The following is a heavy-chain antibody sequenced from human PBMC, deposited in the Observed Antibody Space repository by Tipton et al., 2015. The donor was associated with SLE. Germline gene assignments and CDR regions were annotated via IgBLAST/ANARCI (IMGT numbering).Heavy chain of an antibody. V-gene: IGHV1-18*01. CDR2: ISADNGDT. J-gene: IGHJ3*02. CDR3: ARDQRGYGDAFDI. CDR1: GYSLTSHG. Sequence: QSGPEVKKPGASVKVSCKASGYSLTSHGITWVRQAPGQGLEWMGWISADNGDTNYAQKFQGRVTMTTDASTSTAYMELRSLRSDDTAVFYCARDQRGYGDAFDIWGQGTMVTVSS. D-gene: IGHD1-1*01.